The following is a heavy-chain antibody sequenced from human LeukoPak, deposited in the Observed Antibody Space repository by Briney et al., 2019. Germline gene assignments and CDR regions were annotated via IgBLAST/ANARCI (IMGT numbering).Heavy chain of an antibody. D-gene: IGHD4-23*01. Sequence: SETLCLTCTVSGGSISSYYWSWIRQPAGKGLEWIGRIYTSGSTNYNPSLKSRVTMSVDTSKNQFSLKLSSVTAADTAVYYCARDRYGGNSEAFDIWGQGTMVTVSS. CDR2: IYTSGST. J-gene: IGHJ3*02. V-gene: IGHV4-4*07. CDR3: ARDRYGGNSEAFDI. CDR1: GGSISSYY.